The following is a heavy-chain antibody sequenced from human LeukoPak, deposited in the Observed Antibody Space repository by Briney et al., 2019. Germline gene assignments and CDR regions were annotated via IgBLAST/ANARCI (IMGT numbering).Heavy chain of an antibody. D-gene: IGHD3-3*01. CDR3: ARALRFLVGDYEYMDV. J-gene: IGHJ6*03. Sequence: ASVKVSCKASGYTFTSYDINWVRQATGQGLEWMGWMNPNSGNTGYAQKFQGRVTMTRNTSISTAYMELSSLRSEDTAVYYCARALRFLVGDYEYMDVWGKGTTVTVSS. CDR1: GYTFTSYD. CDR2: MNPNSGNT. V-gene: IGHV1-8*01.